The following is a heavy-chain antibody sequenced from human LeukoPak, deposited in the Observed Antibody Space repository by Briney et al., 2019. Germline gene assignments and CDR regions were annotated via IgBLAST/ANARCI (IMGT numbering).Heavy chain of an antibody. CDR1: GFTFSSYS. CDR2: ISSSSSYI. D-gene: IGHD1-26*01. Sequence: GGSLRLSCAASGFTFSSYSMNWVRQAPGKGLEWVSSISSSSSYIYYADSVKGRFTISRDNAKNSLYLQMNSLRAEDTAVYYCARDGSGSYYYFDYWGQGTLVTVSS. V-gene: IGHV3-21*01. J-gene: IGHJ4*02. CDR3: ARDGSGSYYYFDY.